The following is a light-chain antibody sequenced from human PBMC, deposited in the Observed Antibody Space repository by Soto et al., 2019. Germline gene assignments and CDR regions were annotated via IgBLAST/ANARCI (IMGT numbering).Light chain of an antibody. CDR2: EVS. V-gene: IGLV2-14*01. Sequence: QSALTQPASVSGSPGQSITISCTGTNSDIGGYNYVSWYQHHPGKAPKLMIYEVSNRPSGVSNRFSGSKSGNTASLTISGLQAEDEADYYCSSYAGSSTWVFGGGTKLTVL. J-gene: IGLJ3*02. CDR1: NSDIGGYNY. CDR3: SSYAGSSTWV.